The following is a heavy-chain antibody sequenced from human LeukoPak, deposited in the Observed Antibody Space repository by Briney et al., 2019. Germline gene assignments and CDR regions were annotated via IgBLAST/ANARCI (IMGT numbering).Heavy chain of an antibody. J-gene: IGHJ6*03. Sequence: PGGSLRLSCAASGFTFSSYEMNWVRQAPGKGLEWVSYISSSGSTIYYADSVKGRFTISRDNAKNSLYLQMHSLRAEDTAIYYCARSSGWYHRGPDYYYYYMDVWGKGTTVTVS. CDR2: ISSSGSTI. V-gene: IGHV3-48*03. CDR3: ARSSGWYHRGPDYYYYYMDV. CDR1: GFTFSSYE. D-gene: IGHD6-13*01.